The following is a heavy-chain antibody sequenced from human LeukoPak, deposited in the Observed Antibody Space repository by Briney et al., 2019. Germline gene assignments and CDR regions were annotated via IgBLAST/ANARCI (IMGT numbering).Heavy chain of an antibody. D-gene: IGHD4-17*01. Sequence: GASVKDSSMASGYTFTSSVISWVRPAPGQGLEWMGWISAYNGNTNYVQKLQGRDTMTTDTSTSTAYMELRSLRSDDTAVYYCARGGHYGEDYFDYWGQGTLVTVSS. CDR1: GYTFTSSV. J-gene: IGHJ4*02. CDR2: ISAYNGNT. CDR3: ARGGHYGEDYFDY. V-gene: IGHV1-18*01.